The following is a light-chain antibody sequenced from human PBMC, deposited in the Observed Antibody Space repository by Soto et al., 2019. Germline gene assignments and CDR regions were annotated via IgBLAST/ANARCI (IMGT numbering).Light chain of an antibody. CDR2: DAS. CDR3: QQRTNWPWT. CDR1: QSVSRY. Sequence: EIVLTQSPATLSLSPGERVTLSCRASQSVSRYLAWYQQKPGQAPRLLIYDASNRTTDIPARFSGSGSGTDFTLPISSLEPEDFAIYYCQQRTNWPWTFGQGTEVGIK. V-gene: IGKV3-11*01. J-gene: IGKJ1*01.